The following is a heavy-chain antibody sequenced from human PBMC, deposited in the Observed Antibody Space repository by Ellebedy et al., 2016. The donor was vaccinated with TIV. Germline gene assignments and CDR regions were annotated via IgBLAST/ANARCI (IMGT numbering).Heavy chain of an antibody. J-gene: IGHJ4*02. CDR1: GFTFSSYW. CDR2: IKQDGSEK. D-gene: IGHD3-10*01. CDR3: VRVTMVRGVIMGDY. Sequence: GESLKISCAASGFTFSSYWMSWVRQAPGKGLEWVANIKQDGSEKYYVDSVKGRFTISRDNAKNSLYLQMNSLRAEDTAVYYCVRVTMVRGVIMGDYWGQGTLVTVSS. V-gene: IGHV3-7*01.